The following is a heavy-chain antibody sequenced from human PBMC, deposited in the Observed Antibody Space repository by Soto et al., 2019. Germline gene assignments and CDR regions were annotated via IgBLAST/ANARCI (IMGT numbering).Heavy chain of an antibody. CDR1: GFTFSNAW. V-gene: IGHV3-15*01. CDR2: IKSKTDGGTT. Sequence: GGSLRLSCAASGFTFSNAWMSWVRQAPGKGLEWVGRIKSKTDGGTTDYAAPVKGRFTISRDDSKNTLYLQMNSLKTEDTAVYCCTTTVVPAAIGFDYWGQGTLVTVSS. CDR3: TTTVVPAAIGFDY. D-gene: IGHD2-2*02. J-gene: IGHJ4*02.